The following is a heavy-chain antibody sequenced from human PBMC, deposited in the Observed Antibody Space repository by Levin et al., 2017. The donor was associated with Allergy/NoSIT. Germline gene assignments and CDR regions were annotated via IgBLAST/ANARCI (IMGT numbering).Heavy chain of an antibody. J-gene: IGHJ3*02. Sequence: GESLKISCAASGFTFSSYAMHWVRQAPGKGLEWVAVISYDGSNKYYADSVKGRFTISRDNSKNTLYLQMNSLRAEDTAVYYCARSYIAVADNAAFDIWGQGTMVTVSS. D-gene: IGHD6-19*01. V-gene: IGHV3-30-3*01. CDR1: GFTFSSYA. CDR2: ISYDGSNK. CDR3: ARSYIAVADNAAFDI.